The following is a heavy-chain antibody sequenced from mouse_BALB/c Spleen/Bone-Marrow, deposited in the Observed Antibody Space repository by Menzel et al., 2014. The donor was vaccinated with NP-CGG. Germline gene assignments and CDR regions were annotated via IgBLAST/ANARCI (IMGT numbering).Heavy chain of an antibody. J-gene: IGHJ3*01. V-gene: IGHV7-1*02. Sequence: EVKLMESGGGLVQPGDSLRLSCATSGFTFSDFYMEWVRQPPGKRLEWIAASRNKAKYYTTEYSAPVKGRFIVSRDTSQSVLYLQMNALRAEDTAIYYCARDVGYGNYFVYWGQGTLVTVPA. CDR1: GFTFSDFY. D-gene: IGHD2-10*02. CDR3: ARDVGYGNYFVY. CDR2: SRNKAKYYTT.